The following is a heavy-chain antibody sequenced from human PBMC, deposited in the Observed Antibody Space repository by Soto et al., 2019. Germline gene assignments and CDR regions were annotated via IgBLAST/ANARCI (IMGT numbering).Heavy chain of an antibody. D-gene: IGHD2-8*01. V-gene: IGHV3-23*01. CDR2: ISGSGGST. CDR1: GFTVSSYA. CDR3: AKDSPNQVESWYFQH. J-gene: IGHJ1*01. Sequence: GGALRLSCAASGFTVSSYAMSWVRQAPGKGLEWVSAISGSGGSTYYADSVKGRFTISRDNSKNTLYLQMNSLRAEDTAVYYCAKDSPNQVESWYFQHWGQGTLVTVSS.